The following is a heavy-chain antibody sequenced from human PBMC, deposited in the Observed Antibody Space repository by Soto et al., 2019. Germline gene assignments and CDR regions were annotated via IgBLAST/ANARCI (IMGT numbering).Heavy chain of an antibody. CDR2: LNSGGST. CDR3: VSGRYDSVRLGLDV. Sequence: HLVQSGGGLVQPGGSLRLSCAASGFTVRSNFMSWVRQAPGKGLEWVSLLNSGGSTNYADSVKGRFTIPRDNSKNTVYLQMNSLRVEATAVYYCVSGRYDSVRLGLDVWGQGTTVTVSS. CDR1: GFTVRSNF. J-gene: IGHJ6*02. D-gene: IGHD3-3*01. V-gene: IGHV3-66*01.